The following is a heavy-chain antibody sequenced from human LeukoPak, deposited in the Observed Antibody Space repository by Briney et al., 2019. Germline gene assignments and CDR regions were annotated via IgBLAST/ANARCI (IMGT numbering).Heavy chain of an antibody. CDR2: INPNSGGT. CDR3: ARSRYCSGGSCYSNYFDY. D-gene: IGHD2-15*01. V-gene: IGHV1-2*02. Sequence: ASVTVSFKASGYTFTVYYMHWVRQAPGQGLEWMGWINPNSGGTNYAQKFQGRVTMTRDTSISTAYMELSRLRSDDTAVYYCARSRYCSGGSCYSNYFDYWGQGTLVTVSS. CDR1: GYTFTVYY. J-gene: IGHJ4*02.